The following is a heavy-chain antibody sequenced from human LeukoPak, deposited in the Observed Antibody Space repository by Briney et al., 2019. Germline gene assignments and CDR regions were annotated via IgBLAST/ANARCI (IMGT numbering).Heavy chain of an antibody. V-gene: IGHV3-7*01. CDR3: TRNKRGDY. D-gene: IGHD1-1*01. J-gene: IGHJ4*02. CDR1: RFTFSTYW. Sequence: GGSLRLSCTVSRFTFSTYWMSWARQAPGKGLEWVANIKYDGSEKYYVDSVKGRFTISRDNAKNSLSLQMNSLRAEDSAMYYCTRNKRGDYWGQGTLVTVSS. CDR2: IKYDGSEK.